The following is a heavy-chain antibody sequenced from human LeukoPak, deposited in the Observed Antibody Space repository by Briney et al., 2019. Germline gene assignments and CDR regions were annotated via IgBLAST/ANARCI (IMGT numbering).Heavy chain of an antibody. D-gene: IGHD4-17*01. V-gene: IGHV3-30*03. CDR2: ISYDGSNK. CDR3: ARVGPYSYDYGDYAGTIRDY. Sequence: GGSLRLSCAASGFTFSGSWMSWVRQAPGKGLEWVAVISYDGSNKYYADSVKGRFTISRDNSKNTLYLQMNSLRAEDTAVYYCARVGPYSYDYGDYAGTIRDYWGQGTLVTVSS. J-gene: IGHJ4*02. CDR1: GFTFSGSW.